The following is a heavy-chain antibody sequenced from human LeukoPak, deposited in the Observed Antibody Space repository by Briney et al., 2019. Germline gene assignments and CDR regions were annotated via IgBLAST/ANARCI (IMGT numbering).Heavy chain of an antibody. J-gene: IGHJ4*02. CDR1: GFTFSNFV. CDR3: AKDRSTTNNFYFFDY. V-gene: IGHV3-23*01. Sequence: GGSLRLSCAASGFTFSNFVMSWVRQAPGKGLEWVSGISSSGDITYYADSVQGRFTISRDTSKNTLYLQMNSLRTEDTAIYYCAKDRSTTNNFYFFDYWGQGTLATVSS. CDR2: ISSSGDIT. D-gene: IGHD1-1*01.